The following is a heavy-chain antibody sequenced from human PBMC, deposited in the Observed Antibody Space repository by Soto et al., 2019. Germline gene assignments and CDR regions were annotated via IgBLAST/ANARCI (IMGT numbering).Heavy chain of an antibody. J-gene: IGHJ6*02. Sequence: GESLKISCKGSGYSFTIYWIGWVRQMPGKGLEWMGIIYPGDSDTRYSPSFQGQVTISADKSISTAYLQWSSLKASDTAMYYCARARLESGSWSHYYYYGMDVWGQGTTVTSP. D-gene: IGHD3-3*01. CDR2: IYPGDSDT. CDR1: GYSFTIYW. CDR3: ARARLESGSWSHYYYYGMDV. V-gene: IGHV5-51*01.